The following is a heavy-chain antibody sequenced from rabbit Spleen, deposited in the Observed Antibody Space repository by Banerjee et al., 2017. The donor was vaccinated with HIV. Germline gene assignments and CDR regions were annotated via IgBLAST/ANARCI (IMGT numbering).Heavy chain of an antibody. V-gene: IGHV1S45*01. CDR1: GFSFSNKAV. CDR3: ARGSATMTMVITGYYFNL. D-gene: IGHD2-1*01. CDR2: INAITGKA. J-gene: IGHJ4*01. Sequence: QEQLVESGGGLVKPEGSLTLTCTASGFSFSNKAVMCWVRQAPGKGLEWIACINAITGKAVYASWAKGRFTFSKTSSTTVTLQMTSVTAADTATYFCARGSATMTMVITGYYFNLWGPGTLVTVS.